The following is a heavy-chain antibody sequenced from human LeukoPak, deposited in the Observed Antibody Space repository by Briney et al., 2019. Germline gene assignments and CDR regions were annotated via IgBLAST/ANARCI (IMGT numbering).Heavy chain of an antibody. J-gene: IGHJ3*02. D-gene: IGHD3-22*01. Sequence: GVSLTLSCSASRFTFNAYGMLWLPPAPGKGLVGVTVILYGRSNKSYTVYVRGRFTVYRDNSKTTLYLQMNSRRAEDTAVYYCAKDGYYYGSSGYYPVAFCIWGQGTMVTVST. CDR1: RFTFNAYG. CDR3: AKDGYYYGSSGYYPVAFCI. V-gene: IGHV3-30*18. CDR2: ILYGRSNK.